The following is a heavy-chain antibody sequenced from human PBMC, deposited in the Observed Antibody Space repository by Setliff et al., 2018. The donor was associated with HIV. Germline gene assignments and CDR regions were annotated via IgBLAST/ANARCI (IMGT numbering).Heavy chain of an antibody. CDR3: ARVPYRSAWFSGGHDAFDI. CDR1: GYSFARYG. CDR2: ISGFNGNT. V-gene: IGHV1-18*01. Sequence: ASVKVSCKASGYSFARYGLSWVRQAPGQGLEWMGWISGFNGNTKCAQSFQDRVAMTTETATSTAYMEMRSLRSDDTAVYFCARVPYRSAWFSGGHDAFDIWG. J-gene: IGHJ3*02. D-gene: IGHD6-19*01.